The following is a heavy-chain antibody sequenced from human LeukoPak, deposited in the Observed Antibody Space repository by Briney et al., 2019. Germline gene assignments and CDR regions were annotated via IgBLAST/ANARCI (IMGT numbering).Heavy chain of an antibody. CDR1: GFTFSSYS. CDR2: ISSSSSYI. V-gene: IGHV3-21*01. J-gene: IGHJ6*04. Sequence: PGGSLRLSCAASGFTFSSYSMNWVRQAPGKGLEWVSSISSSSSYIYYADSVKGRFTISRDNAKNSLYLQMNSLRAEDTGVYYCAREGYYGSGSYGNYYGMDVWGKGTTVTVSS. D-gene: IGHD3-10*01. CDR3: AREGYYGSGSYGNYYGMDV.